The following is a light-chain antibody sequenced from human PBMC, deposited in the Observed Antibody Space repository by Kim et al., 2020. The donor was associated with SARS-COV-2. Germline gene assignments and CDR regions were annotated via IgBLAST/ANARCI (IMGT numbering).Light chain of an antibody. CDR3: QLCTRAPWT. V-gene: IGKV1-27*01. CDR1: QDISNY. J-gene: IGKJ1*01. Sequence: DIQMTQSPSSLSASVGDRVTITCRTSQDISNYLAWYQQKPGKVPKVLIYAASALQSGVPSRFSGSGSGTDFTLTISSLQPEDVATYYCQLCTRAPWTFCQGTKVVIK. CDR2: AAS.